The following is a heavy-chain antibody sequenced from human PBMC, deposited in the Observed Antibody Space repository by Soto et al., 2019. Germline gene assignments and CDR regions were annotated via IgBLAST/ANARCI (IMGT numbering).Heavy chain of an antibody. CDR3: AKGARYDDYKPPFDY. CDR1: GFTFSSYA. V-gene: IGHV3-23*01. J-gene: IGHJ4*02. Sequence: EVQLLESGGGLIQPGGSLRLSCAASGFTFSSYAMSWVRQAPGKGLEWVSVISGSGGTTKYADSVKGRFTISRDNSKNTLSLQMNSLRAEDTAVYYCAKGARYDDYKPPFDYWGQGTLVTVSS. CDR2: ISGSGGTT. D-gene: IGHD4-17*01.